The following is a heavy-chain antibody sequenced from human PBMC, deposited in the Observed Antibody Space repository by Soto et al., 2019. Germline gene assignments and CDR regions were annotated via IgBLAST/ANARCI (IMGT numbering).Heavy chain of an antibody. V-gene: IGHV3-9*01. D-gene: IGHD3-10*01. J-gene: IGHJ4*02. Sequence: EVQLVESGGGLVQPGGSLRLSCAASGFTFDDYAIHCVRQAPGNGLEWVSGIRWNGPATGYVDSVKGRFSISSDNTKNTLALQMNSLRSEDTAVFYCANLPLYGAGFDCWGQGTLVNVSS. CDR3: ANLPLYGAGFDC. CDR2: IRWNGPAT. CDR1: GFTFDDYA.